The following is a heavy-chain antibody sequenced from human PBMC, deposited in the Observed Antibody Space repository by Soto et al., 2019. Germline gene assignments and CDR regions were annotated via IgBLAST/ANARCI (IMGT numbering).Heavy chain of an antibody. CDR1: GFTFSSYA. CDR2: ISITGSYI. V-gene: IGHV3-21*01. J-gene: IGHJ6*02. D-gene: IGHD5-18*01. CDR3: ARGAIRGYSYGHSDY. Sequence: EVQLLESGGGLVQPGGSLRLSCAASGFTFSSYAMSWVRQAPGKGLEWVSAISITGSYIYYADSVKGRFAISRDNAQNSLYLHMNSLRAEDTAEYYCARGAIRGYSYGHSDYWGQGTTVTVSS.